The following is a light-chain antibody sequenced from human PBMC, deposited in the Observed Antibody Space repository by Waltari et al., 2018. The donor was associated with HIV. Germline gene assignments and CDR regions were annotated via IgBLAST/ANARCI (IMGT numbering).Light chain of an antibody. CDR1: SSDVGGSKY. CDR2: EVN. Sequence: QSALTQPPSASGSPGQSVTISCTGTSSDVGGSKYVSWYQQHPGKAPKLMIYEVNKRPSGFPDRFSVSKSANTASLTVSGLQADDEADYYCNSYAGSNNWVFGGGTKLTVL. CDR3: NSYAGSNNWV. J-gene: IGLJ3*02. V-gene: IGLV2-8*01.